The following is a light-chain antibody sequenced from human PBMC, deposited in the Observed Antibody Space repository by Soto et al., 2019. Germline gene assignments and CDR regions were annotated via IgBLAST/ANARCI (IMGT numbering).Light chain of an antibody. CDR2: EVS. CDR3: SSYTVSTDVV. V-gene: IGLV2-14*01. J-gene: IGLJ2*01. Sequence: QSVLTQPASLSGSPGQSVTISCSGTTSDFVNYNYVSWYQHHPGKAPQLILYEVSNRPSGVSSRFSGSKSGNTASLTISGLHAEDEAYYYCSSYTVSTDVVFGGGTQLTVL. CDR1: TSDFVNYNY.